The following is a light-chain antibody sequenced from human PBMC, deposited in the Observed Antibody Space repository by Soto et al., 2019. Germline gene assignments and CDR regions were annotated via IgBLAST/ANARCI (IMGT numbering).Light chain of an antibody. V-gene: IGLV2-14*01. CDR2: EVN. CDR1: RSDIGDYNY. J-gene: IGLJ6*01. CDR3: SSLTNSNTLL. Sequence: QSVLTQPASVSGSPGQSVTISCTGTRSDIGDYNYVSWYQQHPGKVPKLLIYEVNKRPSGVSNRFSGSKSANSASLTISGLQAEDEADYYCSSLTNSNTLLFGRGTKVTVL.